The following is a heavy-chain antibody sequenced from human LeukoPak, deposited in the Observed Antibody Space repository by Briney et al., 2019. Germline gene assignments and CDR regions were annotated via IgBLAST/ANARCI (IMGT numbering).Heavy chain of an antibody. CDR1: GYTVTSYW. J-gene: IGHJ6*03. CDR2: IYPYDSTT. D-gene: IGHD6-6*01. CDR3: ATGEYSSSTMDV. V-gene: IGHV5-51*01. Sequence: GESLKISCKGSGYTVTSYWIAWVRQMPGKGLEWMGTIYPYDSTTRYSPSSQGQVTISGDKSSSTSYVQWRSLKASDTAMYYCATGEYSSSTMDVWGKGTTVTVSS.